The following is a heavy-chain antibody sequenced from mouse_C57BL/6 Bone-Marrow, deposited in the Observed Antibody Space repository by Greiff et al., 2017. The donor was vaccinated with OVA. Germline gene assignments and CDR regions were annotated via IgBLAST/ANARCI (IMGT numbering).Heavy chain of an antibody. J-gene: IGHJ3*01. D-gene: IGHD2-2*01. CDR3: TIVMDGHDGGD. Sequence: EVQLQQSGAELVRPGASVKLSCTASGFNIKDDYMHWVKQRPEQGLEWIGWIDPENGDTEYASKFQGKATITADTSSNTAYPQLSSLTSEDTAVYYCTIVMDGHDGGDWGQGTLVTVSA. CDR2: IDPENGDT. CDR1: GFNIKDDY. V-gene: IGHV14-4*01.